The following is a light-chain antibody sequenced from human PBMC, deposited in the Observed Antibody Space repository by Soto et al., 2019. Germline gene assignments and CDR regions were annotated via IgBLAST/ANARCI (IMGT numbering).Light chain of an antibody. CDR3: TSYSRYRVLV. CDR2: EVS. V-gene: IGLV2-14*01. J-gene: IGLJ3*02. CDR1: SSDIGGYKY. Sequence: QSVLTQPASVSGSLGQSITISCTGTSSDIGGYKYVSWYQQHPGKAPKLIIFEVSNRPSGVSDRFSGSNSGNTASLTISGLQAEDEADYYCTSYSRYRVLVFCGGTK.